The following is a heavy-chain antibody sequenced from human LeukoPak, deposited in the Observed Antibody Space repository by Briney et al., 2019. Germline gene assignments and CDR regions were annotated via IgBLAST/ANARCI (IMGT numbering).Heavy chain of an antibody. J-gene: IGHJ5*02. D-gene: IGHD1-1*01. CDR2: IWYDGSNK. Sequence: QPGRSLRLSCAASGFTFSSYGMHWVRQAPGKGLEWVAVIWYDGSNKYYADSVKGRFTISRDNSKNTLYLQMNSLRAEDTAVYYCARASWVSNADAVSWGQGTLVTVSS. CDR1: GFTFSSYG. V-gene: IGHV3-33*01. CDR3: ARASWVSNADAVS.